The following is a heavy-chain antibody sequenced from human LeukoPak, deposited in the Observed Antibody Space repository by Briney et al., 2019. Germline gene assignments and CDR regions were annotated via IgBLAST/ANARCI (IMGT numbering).Heavy chain of an antibody. J-gene: IGHJ4*02. D-gene: IGHD6-13*01. V-gene: IGHV3-23*01. CDR2: ISGSGGST. CDR3: AIEEEWGYSSSWFDY. CDR1: GFTFSSYA. Sequence: PGGSLRLSCAASGFTFSSYAMSWVRQAPGKGLEWVSAISGSGGSTYYADSVKGRFTISRDNSKNTLYVQMNSLRAEDTAVYYCAIEEEWGYSSSWFDYWGQGTLVTVSS.